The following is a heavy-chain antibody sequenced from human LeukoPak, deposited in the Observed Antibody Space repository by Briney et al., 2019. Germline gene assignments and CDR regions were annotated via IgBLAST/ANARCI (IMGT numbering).Heavy chain of an antibody. J-gene: IGHJ6*03. D-gene: IGHD3-3*01. CDR3: ARHITIFGVVILNYYMDV. CDR2: IYYSGST. Sequence: SETLSLTCTVSGGSISSSSYYWGWIRQPPGKGLEWIGNIYYSGSTYYNPSLKSRVTISVDTSKNQFSLKLSSVTAADTAVYYCARHITIFGVVILNYYMDVWGKGTTVTVSS. CDR1: GGSISSSSYY. V-gene: IGHV4-39*01.